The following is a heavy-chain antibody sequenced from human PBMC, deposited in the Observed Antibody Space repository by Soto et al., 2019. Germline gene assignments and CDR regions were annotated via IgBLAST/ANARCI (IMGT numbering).Heavy chain of an antibody. CDR3: ARGPRLGFYGMDV. CDR1: GFTSSSYW. V-gene: IGHV3-74*01. CDR2: INSGDGSIT. J-gene: IGHJ6*02. Sequence: EVQLVESGGGLVQPGGSLRLSCAASGFTSSSYWMHWVRQAPGKGLVWVSRINSGDGSITGYADSVKDRFTVSRDNAKNTLYLQLNSLGVEDTAVYYCARGPRLGFYGMDVWGQGTTVTVSS. D-gene: IGHD3-16*01.